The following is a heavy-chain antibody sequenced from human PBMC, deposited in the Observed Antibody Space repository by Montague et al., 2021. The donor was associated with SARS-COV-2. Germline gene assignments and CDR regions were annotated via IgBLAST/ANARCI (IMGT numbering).Heavy chain of an antibody. J-gene: IGHJ6*02. CDR2: IKSKTDGGTT. CDR1: GFTFSNAW. CDR3: TTGAEYSGSYYVYYYGMDV. D-gene: IGHD1-26*01. V-gene: IGHV3-15*01. Sequence: SLRLSCAASGFTFSNAWMSWVRQAPGKGLEWVGRIKSKTDGGTTDYAAPVKGRFTISSDDSKNALYLQMNSLKTEDTAVYYCTTGAEYSGSYYVYYYGMDVWGQGTTVTVSS.